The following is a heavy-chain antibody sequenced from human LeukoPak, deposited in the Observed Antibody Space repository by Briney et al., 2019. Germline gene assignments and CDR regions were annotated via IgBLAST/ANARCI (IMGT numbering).Heavy chain of an antibody. CDR2: TYYRSKWYN. CDR3: ARTRVDWGGSYRLNWFDP. CDR1: GDSVSINSAA. J-gene: IGHJ5*02. V-gene: IGHV6-1*01. Sequence: SQTLSLTCAISGDSVSINSAAWNWIRQSPSRGLEWLGRTYYRSKWYNDYAVSVKSRITINPDTSKNQFSLQLNSVSPEDTAVYYCARTRVDWGGSYRLNWFDPGGQGTLVTVPS. D-gene: IGHD1-26*01.